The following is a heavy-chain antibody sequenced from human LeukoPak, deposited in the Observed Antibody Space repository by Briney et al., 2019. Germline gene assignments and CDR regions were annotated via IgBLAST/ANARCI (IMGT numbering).Heavy chain of an antibody. CDR3: AKDRSSTGDY. CDR2: ITGSGGRT. J-gene: IGHJ4*02. Sequence: PGGSLRLSCAASGFTFSSYEMNWVRQAPGKGLEWVSAITGSGGRTYYADSVKGRFTISRDNSKNTLYLQMNSLRAEDTTVYYCAKDRSSTGDYWGQGTLVTVSS. D-gene: IGHD3-10*01. CDR1: GFTFSSYE. V-gene: IGHV3-23*01.